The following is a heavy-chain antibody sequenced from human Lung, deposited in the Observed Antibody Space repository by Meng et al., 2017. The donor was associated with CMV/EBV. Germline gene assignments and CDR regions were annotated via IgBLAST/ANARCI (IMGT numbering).Heavy chain of an antibody. V-gene: IGHV1-18*01. Sequence: YSSARYGIAWVRQAPGQELEWMGWISSYSDVRKYAQRFQARVTMTTDTSRTTAYMELRSLTSDDTVVYYCGSDYGPDGVCFQGIPGYWGQGTLVTVSS. CDR2: ISSYSDVR. CDR1: YSSARYG. CDR3: GSDYGPDGVCFQGIPGY. D-gene: IGHD2-8*01. J-gene: IGHJ4*02.